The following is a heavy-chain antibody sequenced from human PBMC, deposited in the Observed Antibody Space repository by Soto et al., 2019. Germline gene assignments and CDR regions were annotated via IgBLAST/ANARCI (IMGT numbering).Heavy chain of an antibody. D-gene: IGHD5-18*01. CDR3: AKVIVDTAMEFDY. J-gene: IGHJ4*02. V-gene: IGHV3-23*01. Sequence: EVQLLESGGGLVQPGGSLRLSCAASGFTFSSYAMSWFRQAPGKGLEWVSANSGSGGSTYYADSVKGRFTISRDNSKNTLYLQMNSLRAEDTAVYYCAKVIVDTAMEFDYWGQGTLVTVSS. CDR2: NSGSGGST. CDR1: GFTFSSYA.